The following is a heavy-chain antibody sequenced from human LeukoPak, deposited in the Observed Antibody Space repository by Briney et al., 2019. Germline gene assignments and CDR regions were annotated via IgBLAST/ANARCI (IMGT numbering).Heavy chain of an antibody. Sequence: PGGSLRLSCAASGFNFNSKWMTWVRQAPGKGREGVANINQDGSEKYHGDSVKGRFTISRDNAKSSLFLEMSSLRAEDTAVYYCADPPSDFWGQGTLVAVSS. CDR1: GFNFNSKW. J-gene: IGHJ4*02. CDR3: ADPPSDF. CDR2: INQDGSEK. V-gene: IGHV3-7*01.